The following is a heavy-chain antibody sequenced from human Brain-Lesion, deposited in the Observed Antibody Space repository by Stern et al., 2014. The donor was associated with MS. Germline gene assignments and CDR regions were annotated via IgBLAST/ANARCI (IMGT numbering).Heavy chain of an antibody. CDR3: ARDPRRGGLSGYYHGMDV. Sequence: QVQLVESGPGLVKPSGTLSLTCAVSGASISNTQWWTWVRPSPGKGLEWIGENYQSGSAPYNPSLQRRVTISLDRSKNSFSLKLNSVTAADTAVYYCARDPRRGGLSGYYHGMDVWGQGTTVTVSS. CDR1: GASISNTQW. CDR2: NYQSGSA. D-gene: IGHD3-10*01. V-gene: IGHV4-4*02. J-gene: IGHJ6*02.